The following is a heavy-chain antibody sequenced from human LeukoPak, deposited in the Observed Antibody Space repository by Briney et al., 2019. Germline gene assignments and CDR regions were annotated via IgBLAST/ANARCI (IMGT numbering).Heavy chain of an antibody. CDR1: GYSISSGYY. V-gene: IGHV4-38-2*02. Sequence: SETLSLTWTVSGYSISSGYYWGWIRQPPGKGLEWIGSIYHSGSTYYNPSLKSRVTISVDTSKNQFSLKLSSVTAADTAVYYCARGPAYYYGSGSYFDYWGQGTLVTVSS. D-gene: IGHD3-10*01. J-gene: IGHJ4*02. CDR2: IYHSGST. CDR3: ARGPAYYYGSGSYFDY.